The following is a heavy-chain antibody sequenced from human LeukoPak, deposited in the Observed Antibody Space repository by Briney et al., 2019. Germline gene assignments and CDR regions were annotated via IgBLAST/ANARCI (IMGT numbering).Heavy chain of an antibody. CDR3: TTDPTEYSSGWYWCDP. Sequence: GGSLRLSCAASGFTFSNAWMSWVRQAPGEGLKWVGRIKSKTDGGTTDYAAPVKGRFTISRVYSKNTLYLQINSLKTEDTAVYYCTTDPTEYSSGWYWCDPWGQGTLVTVSS. D-gene: IGHD6-19*01. V-gene: IGHV3-15*01. CDR2: IKSKTDGGTT. CDR1: GFTFSNAW. J-gene: IGHJ5*02.